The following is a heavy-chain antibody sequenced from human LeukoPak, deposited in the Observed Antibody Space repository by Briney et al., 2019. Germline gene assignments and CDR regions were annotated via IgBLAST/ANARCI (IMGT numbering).Heavy chain of an antibody. D-gene: IGHD6-19*01. CDR2: IYYSGST. Sequence: PSETLSLTCTVSGGSISSYYWSWIRQPPGKGLEWIGYIYYSGSTNYNPSLKSRVTISVDTSKNQFSLKLNSVTAADTAVYYCARDRSDSSGWYYFDYWGQGTLVTVSS. CDR3: ARDRSDSSGWYYFDY. CDR1: GGSISSYY. V-gene: IGHV4-59*01. J-gene: IGHJ4*02.